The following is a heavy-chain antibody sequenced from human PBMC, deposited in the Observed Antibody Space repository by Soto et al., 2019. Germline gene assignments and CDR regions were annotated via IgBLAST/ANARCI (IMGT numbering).Heavy chain of an antibody. V-gene: IGHV1-24*01. CDR1: GYTLTELS. CDR3: ATVPFPAPWSGGSCYTFDY. CDR2: FDPEDGET. Sequence: QVQLVQSGAEVKKPGASVKVSCKVSGYTLTELSMHWVRQAPGKGLEWMGGFDPEDGETIYAQKFQGRVTMTEDTSTDTAYMELSSLRAEDTAVYYCATVPFPAPWSGGSCYTFDYWGQGTLVTVAS. J-gene: IGHJ4*02. D-gene: IGHD2-15*01.